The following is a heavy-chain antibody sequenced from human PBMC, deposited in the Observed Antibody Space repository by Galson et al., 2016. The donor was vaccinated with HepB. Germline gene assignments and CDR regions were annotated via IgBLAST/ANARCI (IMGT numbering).Heavy chain of an antibody. CDR3: ARGAEDYFLSQFHYYGLDV. Sequence: SETLSLTCAVSGGSISSSDWWSWVRQPPLKGLEWIGEIYHTGTTNYNPSLKSRVTISVDKSKNQFSLKLSSVTAADTAVYYCARGAEDYFLSQFHYYGLDVWGQGTTVTVSS. CDR2: IYHTGTT. J-gene: IGHJ6*02. V-gene: IGHV4-4*02. CDR1: GGSISSSDW. D-gene: IGHD2/OR15-2a*01.